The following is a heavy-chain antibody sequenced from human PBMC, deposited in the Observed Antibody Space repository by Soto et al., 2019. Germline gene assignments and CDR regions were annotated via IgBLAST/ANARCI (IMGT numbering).Heavy chain of an antibody. CDR1: GGSISSYY. CDR2: IYYSGST. V-gene: IGHV4-59*01. J-gene: IGHJ5*02. CDR3: ARVPFWSGYYTGIWFAP. D-gene: IGHD3-3*01. Sequence: SETLSLTCTVSGGSISSYYWSWIRQPPGKGLEWIGYIYYSGSTNYNPSLKSRVTISVDTSKNQFSLKLSSVTAADTAVYYCARVPFWSGYYTGIWFAPWGQGTLVTVSS.